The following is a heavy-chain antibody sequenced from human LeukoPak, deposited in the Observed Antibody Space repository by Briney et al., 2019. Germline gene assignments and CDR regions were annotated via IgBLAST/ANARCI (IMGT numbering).Heavy chain of an antibody. J-gene: IGHJ3*02. CDR2: INSDGSST. D-gene: IGHD3-10*01. Sequence: GGSLRLSCAASGFTFSNYGMHWVRQAPGKGLVWVSRINSDGSSTSYADSVKGRFTISRDNAKNTLYLQMNSLRAEDTAVYYCARERITMVRGVIITNAFDIWGQGTMVTVSS. CDR1: GFTFSNYG. V-gene: IGHV3-74*01. CDR3: ARERITMVRGVIITNAFDI.